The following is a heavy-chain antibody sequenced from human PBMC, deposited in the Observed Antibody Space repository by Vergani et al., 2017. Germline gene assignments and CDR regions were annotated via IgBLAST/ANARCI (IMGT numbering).Heavy chain of an antibody. CDR3: ARGGKGIIMVVPSTHL. CDR2: ISYDGTEK. Sequence: QGQLAQSGAEVKKPGSSVKVSCKASGGTFSSNSISWVRQAPGKGLEWVGVISYDGTEKKYADSVNGRFTISRDNSKKMMSLQMNSLRVEDTAVYYCARGGKGIIMVVPSTHLWGQGTQVSVS. D-gene: IGHD2-15*01. CDR1: GGTFSSNS. J-gene: IGHJ4*02. V-gene: IGHV3-30-3*01.